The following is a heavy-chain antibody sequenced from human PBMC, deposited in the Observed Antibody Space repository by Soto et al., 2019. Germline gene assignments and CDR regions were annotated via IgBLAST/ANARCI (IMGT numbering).Heavy chain of an antibody. V-gene: IGHV3-30-3*01. Sequence: QVQLVESGGGVVQPGRSLRLSCAASGFTFSSYAMYWVRQAPGKGLEWVAVISYDGNNKYYADSVKGRFTISRDNSKNTRCLQMNSLRAEDTAVYYCARAGCDGGSCYTLVGRRYGMDVWGQGTTVTVSS. CDR1: GFTFSSYA. CDR2: ISYDGNNK. J-gene: IGHJ6*02. CDR3: ARAGCDGGSCYTLVGRRYGMDV. D-gene: IGHD2-15*01.